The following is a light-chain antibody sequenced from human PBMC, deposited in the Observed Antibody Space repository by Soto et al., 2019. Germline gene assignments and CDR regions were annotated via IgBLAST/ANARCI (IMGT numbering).Light chain of an antibody. Sequence: EIVLTQSPGTLSLSPGERATLSCRASQSVTSNYLAWYQQEPGQAPRLLIYGASSRATGIPDRFSGSGSGTDFTLTISRLEPEDFAVYYCQPYGYSPPTFGLGTKVDIK. CDR1: QSVTSNY. CDR3: QPYGYSPPT. V-gene: IGKV3-20*01. CDR2: GAS. J-gene: IGKJ1*01.